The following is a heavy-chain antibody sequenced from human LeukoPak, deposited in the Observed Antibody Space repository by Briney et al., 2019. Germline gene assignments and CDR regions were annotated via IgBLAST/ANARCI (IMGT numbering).Heavy chain of an antibody. V-gene: IGHV1-2*02. Sequence: ASVKVSCKASGYTFTGYYIHWVRQAPGQGLEWMGWINPNSGGTNYAQKFQGRVTMTRDTSISTAYMELGRLRSDDTAVYYCARDRDDSSGYYRETLFDYWGQGTLVTVSS. CDR1: GYTFTGYY. D-gene: IGHD3-22*01. CDR2: INPNSGGT. J-gene: IGHJ4*02. CDR3: ARDRDDSSGYYRETLFDY.